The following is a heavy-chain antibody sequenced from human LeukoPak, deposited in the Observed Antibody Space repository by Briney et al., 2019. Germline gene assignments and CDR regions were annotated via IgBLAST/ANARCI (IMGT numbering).Heavy chain of an antibody. D-gene: IGHD1-26*01. J-gene: IGHJ3*02. CDR3: LTIVETTIDGFDI. V-gene: IGHV3-21*01. CDR2: ISSSGAYI. CDR1: GFTFRSYG. Sequence: GGSLRLSCAASGFTFRSYGLSWVRQAPGKGLEWVSSISSSGAYIYYADSVKGRFTVSRDDAKKTLYLQMNSLRAEDTAVYYCLTIVETTIDGFDIWGQGAMVTVSS.